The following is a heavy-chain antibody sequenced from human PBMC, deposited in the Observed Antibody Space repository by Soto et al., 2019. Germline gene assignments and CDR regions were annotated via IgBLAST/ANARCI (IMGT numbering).Heavy chain of an antibody. V-gene: IGHV3-74*01. CDR1: GFTFSSYW. CDR2: INTDGTIT. Sequence: PGGSLRLSCAASGFTFSSYWMHWVRQAPGKGLVWVSRINTDGTITTYAESVRGRFTISRDNARDTLYLQMNSLRAEDTAVYYCAMSNDGLFWGQGTTVTVSS. J-gene: IGHJ6*02. D-gene: IGHD1-1*01. CDR3: AMSNDGLF.